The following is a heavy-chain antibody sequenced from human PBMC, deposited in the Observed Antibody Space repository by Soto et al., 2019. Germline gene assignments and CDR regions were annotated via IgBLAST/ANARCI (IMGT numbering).Heavy chain of an antibody. D-gene: IGHD2-21*01. CDR1: GGSFSGYY. CDR3: ARFDLSAYPDY. J-gene: IGHJ4*02. Sequence: SETLSLTCAVYGGSFSGYYWSWIRQPPGKGLEWIGDINHSGTTNYNPSLKSRVTISVDTSKNQFSLKLSSVTAADTAVYYCARFDLSAYPDYWGQGTLVTVSS. V-gene: IGHV4-34*01. CDR2: INHSGTT.